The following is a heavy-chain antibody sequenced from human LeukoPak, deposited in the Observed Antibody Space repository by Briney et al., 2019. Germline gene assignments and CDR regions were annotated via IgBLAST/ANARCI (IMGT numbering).Heavy chain of an antibody. V-gene: IGHV1-8*01. D-gene: IGHD3-10*01. J-gene: IGHJ6*02. Sequence: ASVKVSCKASGYTFTSYDIDWVRQATGQGLEWMGWMNPNSGNTGYAQKFQGRVTMTRNTSISTAYMELSSLRSEDTAVYYCARGIKFALLWLDPLYGMDVWGQGTTVTVSS. CDR2: MNPNSGNT. CDR1: GYTFTSYD. CDR3: ARGIKFALLWLDPLYGMDV.